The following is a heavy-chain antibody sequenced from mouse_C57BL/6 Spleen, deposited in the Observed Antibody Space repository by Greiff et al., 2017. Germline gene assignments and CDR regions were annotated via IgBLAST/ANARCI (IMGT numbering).Heavy chain of an antibody. D-gene: IGHD1-1*01. V-gene: IGHV1-53*01. CDR2: INPSNGGT. J-gene: IGHJ1*03. CDR3: ARSGGLLRDWYFDV. Sequence: QVQLQQPGTELVPPGASVKLSCKASCYTFTSYWMPWVKQRPGQGLEWIGNINPSNGGTNYNETFKSKATLTVDKSSSTAYMQLSSLTSEDSAVYYCARSGGLLRDWYFDVWGTGTTVTVSS. CDR1: CYTFTSYW.